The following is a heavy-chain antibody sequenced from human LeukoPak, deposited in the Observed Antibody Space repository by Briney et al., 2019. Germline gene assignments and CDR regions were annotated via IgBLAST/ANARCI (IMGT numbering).Heavy chain of an antibody. CDR2: VKQDGSEK. CDR3: ARSGRYFDWLGY. Sequence: GGSLRLSCAASGFTFSSFWMIWVRQAPGKGLEWVANVKQDGSEKYYVDSVKGRFTISRDNAKNSLYLQMNSLRAEDTAVYYCARSGRYFDWLGYWGQGTLVTVSS. CDR1: GFTFSSFW. J-gene: IGHJ4*02. D-gene: IGHD3-9*01. V-gene: IGHV3-7*01.